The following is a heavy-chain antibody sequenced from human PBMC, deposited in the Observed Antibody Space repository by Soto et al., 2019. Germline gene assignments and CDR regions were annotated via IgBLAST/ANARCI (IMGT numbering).Heavy chain of an antibody. V-gene: IGHV3-21*01. CDR3: VRAPYYYYGMDV. CDR1: GFTFSSYS. CDR2: ISSSSSYI. J-gene: IGHJ6*02. Sequence: GSLRLSCAASGFTFSSYSMNWVRQAPGKGLEWVSSISSSSSYIYYADSVKGRFTISRDNAKNSLYLQMNSLRAEDTAVYYCVRAPYYYYGMDVWGQGTTVTVSS.